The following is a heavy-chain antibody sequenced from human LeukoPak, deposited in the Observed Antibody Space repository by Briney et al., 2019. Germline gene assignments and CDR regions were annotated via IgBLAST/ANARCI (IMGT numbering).Heavy chain of an antibody. Sequence: SETLSLTCAVSGYSISSGYYWGWIRQPPGKGLEWIGSIYHSGSTYYNPSLKSRVTISVDTSKNQFSPKLSSVTAADTAVYYCAREVGYSYGSDFWGQGTLVTVSS. D-gene: IGHD5-18*01. J-gene: IGHJ4*02. CDR1: GYSISSGYY. CDR2: IYHSGST. CDR3: AREVGYSYGSDF. V-gene: IGHV4-38-2*02.